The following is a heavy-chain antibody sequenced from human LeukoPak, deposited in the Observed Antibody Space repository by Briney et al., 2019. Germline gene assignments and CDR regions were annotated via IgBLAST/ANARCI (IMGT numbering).Heavy chain of an antibody. D-gene: IGHD1-1*01. CDR3: ARYETGPYFDY. V-gene: IGHV5-51*01. J-gene: IGHJ4*02. Sequence: GESLKISCKGSGYSFTSYWIGWVRQMPGKGLECMGIIYPGDSDTRYSPSFQGQVLISADKSINTAYLQWSSLKASDTAIYYCARYETGPYFDYWGQGTLVTVSS. CDR1: GYSFTSYW. CDR2: IYPGDSDT.